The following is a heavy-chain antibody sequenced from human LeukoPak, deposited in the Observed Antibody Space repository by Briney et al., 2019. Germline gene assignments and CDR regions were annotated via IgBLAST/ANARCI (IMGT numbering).Heavy chain of an antibody. D-gene: IGHD5-12*01. CDR2: ITPIFGTA. J-gene: IGHJ5*02. CDR3: ASPRGYSGYDPPAP. Sequence: SVKVSCMPSGGTFSSYAISWLRQAPGHGLEWMGGITPIFGTANYAQKFQGRVTITSDETTSTAYKELSSLRSEDTAVYYCASPRGYSGYDPPAPWGQGTLVTVSS. CDR1: GGTFSSYA. V-gene: IGHV1-69*13.